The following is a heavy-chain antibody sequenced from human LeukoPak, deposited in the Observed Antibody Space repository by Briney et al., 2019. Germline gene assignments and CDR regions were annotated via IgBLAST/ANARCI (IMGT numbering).Heavy chain of an antibody. CDR1: GFSFDDYA. Sequence: GGSLRLSCAASGFSFDDYAMHWVRQAPGKGLEWVSGISWNSGSIGYADSVKGRFTISRDNAKNSLYLQMNSLRAEDTALYYCAKDLGSGYYTIFDYWGQGTLVTVSS. CDR3: AKDLGSGYYTIFDY. J-gene: IGHJ4*02. CDR2: ISWNSGSI. V-gene: IGHV3-9*01. D-gene: IGHD5-12*01.